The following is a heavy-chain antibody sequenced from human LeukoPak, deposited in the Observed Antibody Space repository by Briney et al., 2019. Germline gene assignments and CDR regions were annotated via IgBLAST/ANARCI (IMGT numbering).Heavy chain of an antibody. CDR2: ISSSSSTI. CDR1: GFTFSSYS. J-gene: IGHJ6*02. D-gene: IGHD1-26*01. Sequence: PGGSLRLSCAASGFTFSSYSMNWVRQAPGKGLEWVSYISSSSSTIYYADSVKGRFTISRDNAKSSLYLQMNSLRAEDTAVYYCARPPYSGSYSHYYGMDVWGQGTTVTVSS. V-gene: IGHV3-48*04. CDR3: ARPPYSGSYSHYYGMDV.